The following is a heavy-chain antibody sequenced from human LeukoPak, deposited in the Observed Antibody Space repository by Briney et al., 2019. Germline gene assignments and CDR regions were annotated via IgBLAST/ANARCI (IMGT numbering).Heavy chain of an antibody. V-gene: IGHV1-8*01. D-gene: IGHD3-3*01. CDR3: ARGAGFWNPNSPELYYYYGMDV. J-gene: IGHJ6*02. CDR1: GYTFTSYD. Sequence: GASVKVSCKASGYTFTSYDINWVRQATGQGLEWMGWMNPNSGNTGYAQKFQGRVTMTRNTSISTAYMELSSLRSEDTAVYYCARGAGFWNPNSPELYYYYGMDVWGQGTTVTVSS. CDR2: MNPNSGNT.